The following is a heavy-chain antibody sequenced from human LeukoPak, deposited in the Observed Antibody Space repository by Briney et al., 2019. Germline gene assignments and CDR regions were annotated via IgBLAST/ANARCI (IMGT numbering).Heavy chain of an antibody. J-gene: IGHJ3*02. D-gene: IGHD3-22*01. CDR3: ARFRDSSGYYSNAFDI. CDR2: IYYSGST. CDR1: AGSISSYY. Sequence: SETLSLTCTGPAGSISSYYWSWLRQPPGKALEGIGYIYYSGSTNYNPSLKSRVTISVDTSKNQFSLKLSSVTAADTAVYYCARFRDSSGYYSNAFDIWGQGTMVTVSS. V-gene: IGHV4-59*01.